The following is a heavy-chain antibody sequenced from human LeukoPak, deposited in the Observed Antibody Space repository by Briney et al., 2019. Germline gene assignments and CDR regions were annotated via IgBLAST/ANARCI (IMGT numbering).Heavy chain of an antibody. CDR3: ARDPSIFGVVIP. CDR2: INWNSGSI. J-gene: IGHJ5*02. Sequence: GRSLRLSCAASGFTFDDYAMHWVRQAPGKGLEWVSGINWNSGSIGYADSVKGRFTISRDNSKNTLYLQMNSLRAEDTAVYYCARDPSIFGVVIPWGQGTLVTVSS. V-gene: IGHV3-9*01. D-gene: IGHD3-3*01. CDR1: GFTFDDYA.